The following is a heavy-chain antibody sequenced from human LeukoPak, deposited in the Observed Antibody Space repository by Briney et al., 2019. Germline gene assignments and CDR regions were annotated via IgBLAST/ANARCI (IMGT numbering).Heavy chain of an antibody. J-gene: IGHJ4*02. D-gene: IGHD3-10*01. V-gene: IGHV3-11*01. CDR2: ISSSGSTI. Sequence: GGSLRLSCAASGFTFSNAWMSWVRQAPGKGLEWVSYISSSGSTIYYADSVKGRFTISRDNAKNSLYLQMNSLRAEDTAVYYCARGLQYGSGNAFLGWGQGTLVTVSS. CDR1: GFTFSNAW. CDR3: ARGLQYGSGNAFLG.